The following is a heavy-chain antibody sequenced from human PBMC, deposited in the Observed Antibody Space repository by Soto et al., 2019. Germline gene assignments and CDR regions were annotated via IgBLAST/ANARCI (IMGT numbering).Heavy chain of an antibody. Sequence: QITLKESGPTLVKPTQTLTLTCTFSGFSLNTRGVGVGWIRQPPGKALEWLALISWDGEKRYRPSLKSRLTNTMDTVEDPVLLTMTKLAPEDTATYYSAHRRGDLLTGHYYFDYWGQGTLVTVSS. V-gene: IGHV2-5*02. CDR1: GFSLNTRGVG. J-gene: IGHJ4*02. D-gene: IGHD3-9*01. CDR3: AHRRGDLLTGHYYFDY. CDR2: ISWDGEK.